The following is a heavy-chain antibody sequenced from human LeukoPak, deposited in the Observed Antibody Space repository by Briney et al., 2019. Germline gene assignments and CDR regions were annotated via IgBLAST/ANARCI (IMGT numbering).Heavy chain of an antibody. Sequence: QTGGSLRLSCAASGFTFSSYAMSWVRQAPGKGLEWVSAISGSGGSTYYADSVKGRSTISRDNSKNTLYLQMNSLRAEDTAVYYCAKDLDSSGYYFDYWGQGTLVTVSS. CDR3: AKDLDSSGYYFDY. CDR1: GFTFSSYA. V-gene: IGHV3-23*01. D-gene: IGHD3-22*01. J-gene: IGHJ4*02. CDR2: ISGSGGST.